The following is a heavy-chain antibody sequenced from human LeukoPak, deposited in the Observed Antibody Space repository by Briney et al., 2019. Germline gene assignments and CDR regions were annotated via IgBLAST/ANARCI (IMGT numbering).Heavy chain of an antibody. J-gene: IGHJ4*02. CDR1: GYTFTCYH. D-gene: IGHD3-22*01. V-gene: IGHV1-2*02. Sequence: ASVKVSCKSSGYTFTCYHMHWVRQAPGQGLEWMGWINPNSGGTNYSQEFQGRVTMTRDTSISTAYMELSRLRSDDTAVYYCARGDLTYYYDSSGYSDWGQGTLVTVSS. CDR2: INPNSGGT. CDR3: ARGDLTYYYDSSGYSD.